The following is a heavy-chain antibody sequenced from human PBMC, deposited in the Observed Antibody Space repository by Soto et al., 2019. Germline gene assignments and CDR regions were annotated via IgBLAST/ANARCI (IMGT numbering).Heavy chain of an antibody. CDR2: IIPILGIA. Sequence: QVQLVQSGAEVKKPGSSVKVSCKASGGTFSSYTISWVRQAPGQGLEWMGRIIPILGIANYAQKFQGRVTITADKSTRTAYMELSSLRSEDTAVYYCAREDGSGSSSIDYWGQGTLVTVSS. CDR3: AREDGSGSSSIDY. V-gene: IGHV1-69*08. J-gene: IGHJ4*02. D-gene: IGHD3-10*01. CDR1: GGTFSSYT.